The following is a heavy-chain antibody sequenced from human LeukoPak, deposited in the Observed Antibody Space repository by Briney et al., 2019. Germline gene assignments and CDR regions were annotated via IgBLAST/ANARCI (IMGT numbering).Heavy chain of an antibody. D-gene: IGHD3-22*01. Sequence: GGSLRLSCAASGFTFSSYGMHWVRQAPGKGLEWVAFIRYDGSNKYYADSVKGRFTISRDNSKNTLYLQMNSLRAEDTAVYYCAKTYYYDSSGGYWGQGTLVTVSS. CDR2: IRYDGSNK. J-gene: IGHJ4*02. CDR3: AKTYYYDSSGGY. CDR1: GFTFSSYG. V-gene: IGHV3-30*02.